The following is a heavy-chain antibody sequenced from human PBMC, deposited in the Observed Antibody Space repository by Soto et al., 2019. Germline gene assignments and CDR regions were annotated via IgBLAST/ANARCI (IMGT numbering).Heavy chain of an antibody. D-gene: IGHD6-13*01. CDR2: ISYDGSNK. CDR3: AKDGPSGQQLLDYYYGMDV. CDR1: GFTFSSYG. J-gene: IGHJ6*02. V-gene: IGHV3-30*18. Sequence: GGSLRLSCAASGFTFSSYGMHWVRQAPGKGLEWVAVISYDGSNKYYADSVKGRFTISRDNSKNTLYLQMNSLRAEDTAVYYCAKDGPSGQQLLDYYYGMDVWGQGTTVTVSS.